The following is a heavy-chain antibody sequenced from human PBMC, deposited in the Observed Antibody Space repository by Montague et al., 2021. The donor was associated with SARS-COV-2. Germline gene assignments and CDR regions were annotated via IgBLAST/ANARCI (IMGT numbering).Heavy chain of an antibody. D-gene: IGHD3-9*01. CDR3: SRTHYDILPGYYYDMDV. Sequence: PALVKPTQTLTLTCTFSGFSLSTSGMCVSWIRQPPGKALEWLARIDCDDDKYYSTSLKTRRTISKDTSKHQVVLTMTNMYPVDTATYYCSRTHYDILPGYYYDMDVWGQGTTVTVSS. CDR1: GFSLSTSGMC. J-gene: IGHJ6*02. V-gene: IGHV2-70*11. CDR2: IDCDDDK.